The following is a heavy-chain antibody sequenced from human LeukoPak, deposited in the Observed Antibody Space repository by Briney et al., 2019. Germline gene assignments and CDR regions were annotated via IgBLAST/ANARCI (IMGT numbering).Heavy chain of an antibody. V-gene: IGHV3-21*01. J-gene: IGHJ6*03. D-gene: IGHD6-13*01. CDR2: ISSSSSYI. CDR3: ARDLEQQLVHYYYYYMDV. CDR1: GFTFSSYS. Sequence: GGSLRLSCAASGFTFSSYSMNWVRQAPGKGLEWVSSISSSSSYIYYADSVKGRFTISRDNAKNSLYLQMNSLRAEDTAVYYCARDLEQQLVHYYYYYMDVWGKRDHGHRLL.